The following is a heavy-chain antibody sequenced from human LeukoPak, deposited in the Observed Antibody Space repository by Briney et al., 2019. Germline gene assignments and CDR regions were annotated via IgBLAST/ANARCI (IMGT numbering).Heavy chain of an antibody. D-gene: IGHD1-26*01. CDR3: ARGQAGATTLFDY. J-gene: IGHJ4*02. CDR2: IFYSGST. V-gene: IGHV4-59*01. CDR1: GGSISSDY. Sequence: SETLSLTCTGCGGSISSDYCSWIRQPPGKGLEWMGYIFYSGSTNYNPSLKSRVTISVDRSKNQFSLKLSSVTAADTAVYYCARGQAGATTLFDYWGQGTLVTVSS.